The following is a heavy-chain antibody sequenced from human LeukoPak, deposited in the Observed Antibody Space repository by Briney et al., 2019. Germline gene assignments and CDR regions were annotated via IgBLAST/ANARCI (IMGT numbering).Heavy chain of an antibody. CDR1: GFTFSSYW. Sequence: GGSLRLSCAASGFTFSSYWMSWVRQAPGKGLEWVSGISWNSGSIGYADSVKGRFTISRDNAKNSLYLQMNSLRAEDTAVYYCAKADSLMAFDIWGQGTMVTVSS. D-gene: IGHD5-18*01. J-gene: IGHJ3*02. CDR2: ISWNSGSI. CDR3: AKADSLMAFDI. V-gene: IGHV3-20*04.